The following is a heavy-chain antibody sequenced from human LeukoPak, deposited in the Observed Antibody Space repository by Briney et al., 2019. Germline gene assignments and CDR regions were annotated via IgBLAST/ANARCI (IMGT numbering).Heavy chain of an antibody. CDR1: GYTFTDFG. Sequence: GASVKVSCKASGYTFTDFGITWMRQALGQGLEWMGWISVDSGNTNYAHNLQGRVTMTTDTSTSTAYMELRSLRSDDTAVYYCARESAVVVPAAVPLIRDWFDPWGQGTLVTVSS. J-gene: IGHJ5*02. D-gene: IGHD2-2*02. V-gene: IGHV1-18*01. CDR3: ARESAVVVPAAVPLIRDWFDP. CDR2: ISVDSGNT.